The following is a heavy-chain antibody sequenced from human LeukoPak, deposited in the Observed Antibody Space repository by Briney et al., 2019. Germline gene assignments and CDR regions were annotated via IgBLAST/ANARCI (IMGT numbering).Heavy chain of an antibody. CDR1: NGSIITSSYY. D-gene: IGHD3-22*01. V-gene: IGHV4-39*01. Sequence: PSETLSLTCTVSNGSIITSSYYWAWIRQPPGKGLEWIGSIYYRGRTYYNPSLKIRVTISADTSKNQFSLNLSSVTASDTAVYYCARQKILDDNYDSSGYYVDQWGQGSLVTVYS. CDR2: IYYRGRT. CDR3: ARQKILDDNYDSSGYYVDQ. J-gene: IGHJ4*02.